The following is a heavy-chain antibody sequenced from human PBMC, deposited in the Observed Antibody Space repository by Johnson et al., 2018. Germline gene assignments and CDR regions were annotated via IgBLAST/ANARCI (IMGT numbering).Heavy chain of an antibody. J-gene: IGHJ6*03. D-gene: IGHD2-15*01. CDR1: GFNLSTYW. V-gene: IGHV3-74*03. Sequence: VRLGESGGGTVQPGGSLRLCCAASGFNLSTYWMHWVRPVPGKGPVLLSRIYHDGMSTYADSVRGRFTISRDNTKNTVYLQMNNLRSDDTAVYYCARDGCSGCTCYFKNYMDVWGKGTTVTVSS. CDR2: IYHDGMS. CDR3: ARDGCSGCTCYFKNYMDV.